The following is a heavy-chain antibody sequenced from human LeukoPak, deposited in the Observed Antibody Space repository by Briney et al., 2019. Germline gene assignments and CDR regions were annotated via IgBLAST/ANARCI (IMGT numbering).Heavy chain of an antibody. CDR3: ARDGKPRGHFDY. Sequence: GGSLRLSCAASGFTVSSNCMSWVRQAPGKGLEWVSVIYSGGSTYYADSVKGRFTISRDNSKNTLYLQMNSLRAEDTAVYYCARDGKPRGHFDYWGQGTLVTVSS. D-gene: IGHD1-14*01. V-gene: IGHV3-53*01. CDR1: GFTVSSNC. CDR2: IYSGGST. J-gene: IGHJ4*02.